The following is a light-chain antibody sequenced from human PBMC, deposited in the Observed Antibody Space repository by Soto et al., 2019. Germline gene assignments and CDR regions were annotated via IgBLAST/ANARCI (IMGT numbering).Light chain of an antibody. CDR2: ANS. Sequence: QSVLTQPTSVSGAPGQRVTISCTGSSSNIGAGYDVHWYQQLPGTAPKLLIYANSNRPSGVPDRFSGSKSGTSASLAITGLQAEDEADYYCQSYDNSLRVFGGGTKLTVL. CDR1: SSNIGAGYD. J-gene: IGLJ2*01. CDR3: QSYDNSLRV. V-gene: IGLV1-40*01.